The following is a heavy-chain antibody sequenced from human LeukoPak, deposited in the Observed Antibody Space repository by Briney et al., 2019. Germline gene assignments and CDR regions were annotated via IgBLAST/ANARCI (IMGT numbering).Heavy chain of an antibody. V-gene: IGHV3-30*18. Sequence: GGSLRLSCAASGFTLSNYGMHWVRQAPGKGLEWVAVISYDGSENYYADSVKGRFTISRDKSKNTLYLQMNSLRAEDTAVYYCAKERYSSSWYYFDYWGQGTLVTVSS. CDR3: AKERYSSSWYYFDY. J-gene: IGHJ4*02. CDR1: GFTLSNYG. CDR2: ISYDGSEN. D-gene: IGHD6-13*01.